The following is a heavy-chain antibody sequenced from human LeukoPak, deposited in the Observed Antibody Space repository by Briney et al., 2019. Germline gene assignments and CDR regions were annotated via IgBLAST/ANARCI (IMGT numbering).Heavy chain of an antibody. Sequence: ASVKVSCKASGYTLTSYGISWVRQAPGQGLEWMGWISAYNGNTNYAQKLQGRVTMTTNTSTSTAYMELRSLRSDVTAVYYCARFGVYYYYGMDVWGQGTTVTVSS. V-gene: IGHV1-18*01. CDR1: GYTLTSYG. CDR2: ISAYNGNT. J-gene: IGHJ6*02. D-gene: IGHD3-10*01. CDR3: ARFGVYYYYGMDV.